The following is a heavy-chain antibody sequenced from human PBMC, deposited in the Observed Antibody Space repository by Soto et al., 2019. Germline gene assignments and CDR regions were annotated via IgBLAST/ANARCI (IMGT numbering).Heavy chain of an antibody. CDR2: INPSGGRT. J-gene: IGHJ4*02. CDR3: ARVKFGSCGGDCYSGFDC. CDR1: GYTFTSYY. D-gene: IGHD2-21*02. V-gene: IGHV1-46*01. Sequence: QVQLVQSGAEVKKPGASVKVSCKASGYTFTSYYIHWVRQAPGQGLEWMAIINPSGGRTSYAQKFQGRVNLTRDTSTSTVSLELSSLRSEDTAVYYCARVKFGSCGGDCYSGFDCWGQGTLVTVSS.